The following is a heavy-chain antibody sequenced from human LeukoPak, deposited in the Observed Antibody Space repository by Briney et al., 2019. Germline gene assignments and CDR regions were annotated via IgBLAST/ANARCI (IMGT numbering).Heavy chain of an antibody. CDR2: IDPNSGGT. V-gene: IGHV1-2*02. D-gene: IGHD4-17*01. Sequence: ASVKVSCKASGYTLTGYYMHWVRQAPGQGLEWMGWIDPNSGGTNYAQKFRGRVTMTRDTSISTAYMELSRLRSDDTAVYYCARDRDYGDYLTPDYWGQGTLVTVSS. J-gene: IGHJ4*02. CDR3: ARDRDYGDYLTPDY. CDR1: GYTLTGYY.